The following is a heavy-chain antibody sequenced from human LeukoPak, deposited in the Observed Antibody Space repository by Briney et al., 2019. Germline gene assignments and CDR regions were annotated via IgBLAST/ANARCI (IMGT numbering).Heavy chain of an antibody. Sequence: GGSLRLSCAASGFTFSNAWMSWIRQAPGKGLEWVGRIKSKTDGGTTDYAAPVKGRFTISRDDSKNTLYLQMNSLKTEDTAVYYCTTEGYDILTGLYYFDYWGQGTLVTVSS. CDR1: GFTFSNAW. J-gene: IGHJ4*02. CDR3: TTEGYDILTGLYYFDY. V-gene: IGHV3-15*01. D-gene: IGHD3-9*01. CDR2: IKSKTDGGTT.